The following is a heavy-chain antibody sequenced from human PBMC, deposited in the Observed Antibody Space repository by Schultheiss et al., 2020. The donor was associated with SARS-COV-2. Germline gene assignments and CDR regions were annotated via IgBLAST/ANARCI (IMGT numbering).Heavy chain of an antibody. J-gene: IGHJ4*02. CDR1: GFTFSSYS. V-gene: IGHV3-21*04. Sequence: GGSLRLSCAASGFTFSSYSMNWVRQAPGKGLEWVSAISGSGSTIYYADSVKGRFTISRDNAKNSLYLQMNSLRAEDTAVYYCARDAPDYANPHERVVPAAIPGFDYWGQGTLVTVSS. CDR3: ARDAPDYANPHERVVPAAIPGFDY. D-gene: IGHD2-2*02. CDR2: ISGSGSTI.